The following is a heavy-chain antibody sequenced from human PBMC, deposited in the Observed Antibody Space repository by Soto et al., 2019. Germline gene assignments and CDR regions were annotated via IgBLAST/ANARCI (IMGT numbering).Heavy chain of an antibody. CDR2: IDPSDSYT. J-gene: IGHJ4*02. V-gene: IGHV5-10-1*01. Sequence: GESLKISCKGSGYSFTSYWISWVRQMPGKGLEWMGRIDPSDSYTNYSPSFQGHVTISADKPISTAYLQWSSLKASDTAMYYCARLQPAAGDNDLTFDYWGQGTLVTVSS. D-gene: IGHD6-13*01. CDR1: GYSFTSYW. CDR3: ARLQPAAGDNDLTFDY.